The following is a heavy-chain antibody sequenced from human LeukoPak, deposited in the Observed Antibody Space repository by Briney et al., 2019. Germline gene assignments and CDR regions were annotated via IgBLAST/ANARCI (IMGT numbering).Heavy chain of an antibody. J-gene: IGHJ4*02. D-gene: IGHD6-13*01. CDR1: GFTFSSYA. CDR2: ISGSGGST. CDR3: AKSSGNSSAAGTGTRRYFDY. V-gene: IGHV3-23*01. Sequence: GGSLRLSCAASGFTFSSYAMSWVRQAPGKGLEWVSAISGSGGSTYYADSVKGRFTISRDNSKNTLYLQMNSLRAEDTAVYYCAKSSGNSSAAGTGTRRYFDYWGQGTLVTVSS.